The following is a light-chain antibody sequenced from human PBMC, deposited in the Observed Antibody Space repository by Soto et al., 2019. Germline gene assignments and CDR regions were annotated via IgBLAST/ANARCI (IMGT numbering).Light chain of an antibody. J-gene: IGLJ1*01. V-gene: IGLV2-14*01. CDR1: SSDVGGYNY. Sequence: QTVVTQPASVSGSPGQSITISCTGTSSDVGGYNYVSWYQQHPGKAPKLMIYDVSNRPSGVSNRFSGSKSGNTASLTISGLQAEDEADYYCSSYTSSSPGVFGTGTKVTVL. CDR2: DVS. CDR3: SSYTSSSPGV.